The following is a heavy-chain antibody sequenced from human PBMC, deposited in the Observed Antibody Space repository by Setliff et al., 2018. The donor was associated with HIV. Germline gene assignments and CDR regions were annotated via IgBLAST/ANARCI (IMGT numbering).Heavy chain of an antibody. Sequence: SETLSLTCTVSGGSISSHYWSWIRQPPGKGLEWIGCIYYSGSTIYNPSLKSRVAISVDTSKNQFSLKLTSVTAADTAVYYCARDQRTAVAGTYYWGQGTLVTVSS. V-gene: IGHV4-59*11. CDR1: GGSISSHY. J-gene: IGHJ4*02. D-gene: IGHD6-19*01. CDR2: IYYSGST. CDR3: ARDQRTAVAGTYY.